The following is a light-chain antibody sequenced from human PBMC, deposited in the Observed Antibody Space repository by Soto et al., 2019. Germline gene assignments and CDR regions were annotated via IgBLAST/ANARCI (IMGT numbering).Light chain of an antibody. CDR3: QQYNSWPPLT. CDR2: GAS. Sequence: EIVMTQSPATLSVSPGERATVSCRASQFVGSNLAWYQQKPGQAPRLLIYGASTRATGIPARFSGSGSGTEFTLTICSLQSEDFALYYCQQYNSWPPLTFGGGTKVEIK. V-gene: IGKV3-15*01. CDR1: QFVGSN. J-gene: IGKJ4*01.